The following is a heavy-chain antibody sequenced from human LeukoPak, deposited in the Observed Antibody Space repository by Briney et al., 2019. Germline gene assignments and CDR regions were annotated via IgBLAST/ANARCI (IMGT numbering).Heavy chain of an antibody. Sequence: GGSLRLSCAASGFTVRTCGMHWVRQAPGKGLEWVAIDGTNIYYADSVKGRFTISRDNSKNTLYLQMNNLSGEDTAVYYCVRDKDWYFDYWGQGTLVTVSS. CDR2: DGTNI. CDR1: GFTVRTCG. CDR3: VRDKDWYFDY. J-gene: IGHJ4*02. V-gene: IGHV3-33*01. D-gene: IGHD3/OR15-3a*01.